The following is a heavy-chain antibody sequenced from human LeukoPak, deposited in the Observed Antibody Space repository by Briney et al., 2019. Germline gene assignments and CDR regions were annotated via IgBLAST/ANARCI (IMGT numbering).Heavy chain of an antibody. CDR1: GFTFSSYS. J-gene: IGHJ3*02. V-gene: IGHV3-21*01. CDR2: ISSSTSYI. Sequence: GGSLRLSCAASGFTFSSYSMNWVRQAPGKGLEWVSFISSSTSYISYADSVKGRFTISRDNAKSSLWLQMNSLRAEDTAVYYCARATNGRFDIWGLGTMVTVSS. CDR3: ARATNGRFDI. D-gene: IGHD2-8*01.